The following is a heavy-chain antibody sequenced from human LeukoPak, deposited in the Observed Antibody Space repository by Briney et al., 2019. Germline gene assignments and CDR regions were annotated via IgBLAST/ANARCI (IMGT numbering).Heavy chain of an antibody. V-gene: IGHV3-30*02. CDR3: AKEWERLGWFDH. CDR1: GFTFRSSA. J-gene: IGHJ5*02. CDR2: ISFDGYNI. D-gene: IGHD1-26*01. Sequence: GGSLRLSCAASGFTFRSSAMHWVRQAPGKGLEWVAFISFDGYNIYYADSVKGRFTISRDNSQNMLYLQMNRLRPEDMAVYYCAKEWERLGWFDHWGQGTRVPVST.